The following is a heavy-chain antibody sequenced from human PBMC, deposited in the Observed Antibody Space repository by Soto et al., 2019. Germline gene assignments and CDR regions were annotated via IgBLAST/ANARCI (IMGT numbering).Heavy chain of an antibody. V-gene: IGHV3-74*01. J-gene: IGHJ5*02. CDR1: GLTFSGYC. CDR2: IDTDGRGT. CDR3: ARDTPHNWFDP. Sequence: EVQLVESGGGLVQPGGSLRLSCAASGLTFSGYCMHWVRQVPGKGLVWVSRIDTDGRGTNYADSVEGRFTISRDDAKNTVYTQMNTLRAEDTAVYYCARDTPHNWFDPWGQGTLVTVSS.